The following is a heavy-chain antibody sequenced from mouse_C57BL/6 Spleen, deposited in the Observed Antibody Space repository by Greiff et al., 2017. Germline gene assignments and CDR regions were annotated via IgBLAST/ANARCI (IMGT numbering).Heavy chain of an antibody. CDR2: IDPETGGT. CDR3: TRTGGNYVRDY. V-gene: IGHV1-15*01. D-gene: IGHD2-1*01. Sequence: VQLQQSGAELVRPGASVTLSCKASGYTFTDYEMHWVKQTPVHGLECIGAIDPETGGTAYNQKFKGKAILTADKSSSTAYMELRSLTSEDSAVYYCTRTGGNYVRDYWGQGTTLTVSS. CDR1: GYTFTDYE. J-gene: IGHJ2*01.